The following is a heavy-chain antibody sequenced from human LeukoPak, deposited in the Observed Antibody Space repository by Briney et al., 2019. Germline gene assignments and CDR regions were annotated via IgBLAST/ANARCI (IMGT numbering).Heavy chain of an antibody. V-gene: IGHV3-23*01. CDR2: ISGSGGST. J-gene: IGHJ6*02. CDR3: ARASYYYDSSGYPLWDYYYYGMDV. CDR1: GFTFSSYA. Sequence: PGGSLRLSCAASGFTFSSYAMSWVRQAPGKGLEWVSAISGSGGSTYYADSVKGRFTISRDNSKNTLYLQMNSLRAEDTAVYYCARASYYYDSSGYPLWDYYYYGMDVWGQGTTVTVSS. D-gene: IGHD3-22*01.